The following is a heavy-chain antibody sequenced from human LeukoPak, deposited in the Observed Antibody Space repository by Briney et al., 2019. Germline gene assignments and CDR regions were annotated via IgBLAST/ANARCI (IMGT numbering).Heavy chain of an antibody. CDR3: AKDASGYSSSWYDYFDY. D-gene: IGHD6-13*01. CDR2: ISGSGATT. V-gene: IGHV3-23*01. J-gene: IGHJ4*02. CDR1: GFSFRTYA. Sequence: GGSLRLSCAASGFSFRTYAMTWVRQAPGKGLEWVTSISGSGATTYNADPLKGRFTISRDNSKNTLYLQMNSLRAEDTALYYCAKDASGYSSSWYDYFDYWGQGTLVTVSS.